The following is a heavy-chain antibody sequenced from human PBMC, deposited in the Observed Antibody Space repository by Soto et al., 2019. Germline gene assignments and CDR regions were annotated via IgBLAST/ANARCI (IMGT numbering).Heavy chain of an antibody. V-gene: IGHV4-30-4*01. Sequence: ASETLCVTCTVAGGYISSGDCYWSWIRKPPGKGLEWIGYIYYSGSTYYNPSLKSRVTISVDTSKNQFSLKLSSVTAADTAVYYCARATYDILTGERFPHFDYWGQGTLLTVSS. J-gene: IGHJ4*02. CDR2: IYYSGST. CDR3: ARATYDILTGERFPHFDY. CDR1: GGYISSGDCY. D-gene: IGHD3-9*01.